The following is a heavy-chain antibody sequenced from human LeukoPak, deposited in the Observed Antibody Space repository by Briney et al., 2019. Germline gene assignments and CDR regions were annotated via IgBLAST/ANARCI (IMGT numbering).Heavy chain of an antibody. J-gene: IGHJ4*02. V-gene: IGHV1-46*01. CDR2: INPRGDAT. CDR1: GNTFIGYW. D-gene: IGHD1-1*01. Sequence: ASVKVSCKASGNTFIGYWIHWVRQAPGQGLEWMGAINPRGDATIGAQKFQGRVTTTRDTSTSTVYIELSSLRSEDTAVYYCAREGQQLKHFDYWGQGTLVTVSS. CDR3: AREGQQLKHFDY.